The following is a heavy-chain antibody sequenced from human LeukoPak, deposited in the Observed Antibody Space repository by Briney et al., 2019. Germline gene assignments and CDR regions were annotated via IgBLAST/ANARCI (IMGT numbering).Heavy chain of an antibody. Sequence: SQTLSLTCDISGDSVSSNSAAWNWIRQSPLRGLEWLGRTYYRSKWYNDYAESVKSRITINPDTSKNQFSLQLNSVTPEDTAVYYCTRGAPVGSSREFDYWGQGTLVTVSS. CDR1: GDSVSSNSAA. CDR2: TYYRSKWYN. J-gene: IGHJ4*02. V-gene: IGHV6-1*01. D-gene: IGHD5-24*01. CDR3: TRGAPVGSSREFDY.